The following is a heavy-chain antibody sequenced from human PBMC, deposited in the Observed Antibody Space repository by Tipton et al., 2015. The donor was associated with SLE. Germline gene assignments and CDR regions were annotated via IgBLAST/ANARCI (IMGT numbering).Heavy chain of an antibody. D-gene: IGHD3-22*01. V-gene: IGHV4-34*01. J-gene: IGHJ4*02. Sequence: TLSLTCAVYGGSFSGYYWSWIRQPPGKGLEWIGEITHSGSTNYNPSLKSRVTISVDTSKNQFSLKLSSVTAADTAVYYCARESDDSSGYSDYWGQGTLVTVSS. CDR1: GGSFSGYY. CDR2: ITHSGST. CDR3: ARESDDSSGYSDY.